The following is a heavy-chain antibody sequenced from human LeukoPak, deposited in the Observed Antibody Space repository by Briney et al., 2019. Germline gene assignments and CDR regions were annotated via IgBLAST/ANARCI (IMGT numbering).Heavy chain of an antibody. J-gene: IGHJ6*03. Sequence: ASVKVSCKASGYTFTGYYMHWVRRAPGQGLEWMGWINPNSGGTNYAQKFQGRVTMTRDTSISTAYMELSRLRSDDTAVYYCARGPGYYYDSSGYYSAPVPYYMDVWGKGTTVTVSS. D-gene: IGHD3-22*01. CDR3: ARGPGYYYDSSGYYSAPVPYYMDV. V-gene: IGHV1-2*02. CDR2: INPNSGGT. CDR1: GYTFTGYY.